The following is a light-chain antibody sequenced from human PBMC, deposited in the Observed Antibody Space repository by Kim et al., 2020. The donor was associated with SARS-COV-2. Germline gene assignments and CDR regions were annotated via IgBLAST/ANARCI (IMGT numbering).Light chain of an antibody. J-gene: IGLJ2*01. V-gene: IGLV2-23*02. Sequence: GHSITISCHGTSSDVSSYNLVSWYQQHPGKAPKLMIYEVSKRPSGVSNRFSGSKSGNTASLTISGLQAEDEADYYCCSYAGSSTVVFGGGTQLTVL. CDR3: CSYAGSSTVV. CDR1: SSDVSSYNL. CDR2: EVS.